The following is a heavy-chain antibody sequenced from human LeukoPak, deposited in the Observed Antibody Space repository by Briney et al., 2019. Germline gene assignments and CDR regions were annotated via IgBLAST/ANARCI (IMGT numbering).Heavy chain of an antibody. D-gene: IGHD4-23*01. Sequence: ASVKVSCKASGYTFTSYYMHWVRQAPGQGLEWMGIINPSGGSTSYAQKFQGRVTMTRDTSTSTVYMELGSLRSEDTAVYYCAREAQDYGGNRHFDYWGQGTLVTVSS. CDR2: INPSGGST. CDR3: AREAQDYGGNRHFDY. CDR1: GYTFTSYY. V-gene: IGHV1-46*01. J-gene: IGHJ4*02.